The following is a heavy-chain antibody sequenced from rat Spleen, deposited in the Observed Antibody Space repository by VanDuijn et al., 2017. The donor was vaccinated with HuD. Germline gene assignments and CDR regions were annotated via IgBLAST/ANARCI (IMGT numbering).Heavy chain of an antibody. Sequence: EVQLVESGGGLVQPGRSLKLSCVASGFTFSDYNMAWVRQTPTEGLEWVATIRQDGSNIYYRDSVKGRFSISRDNAKSTLYLQMDSLRSEDTATYYCARHRGPLDYWGQGVLVTVSS. V-gene: IGHV5-7*01. CDR2: IRQDGSNI. CDR3: ARHRGPLDY. CDR1: GFTFSDYN. J-gene: IGHJ2*01. D-gene: IGHD4-3*01.